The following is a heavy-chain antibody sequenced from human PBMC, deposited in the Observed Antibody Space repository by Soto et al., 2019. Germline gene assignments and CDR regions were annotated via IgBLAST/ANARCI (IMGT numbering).Heavy chain of an antibody. CDR3: ARLYCGGDCYLDY. V-gene: IGHV1-69*01. CDR2: IIPIFGTA. D-gene: IGHD2-21*02. CDR1: GGTFGSFG. J-gene: IGHJ4*02. Sequence: QVQLVQSGAEVKKPGSSVKVSCKASGGTFGSFGINWVRQAPGQGLEWMGGIIPIFGTAHYAQNFQGRVTTTAGESTNTASMELGSLRSEDTAVYYCARLYCGGDCYLDYWGQGTLVIVSS.